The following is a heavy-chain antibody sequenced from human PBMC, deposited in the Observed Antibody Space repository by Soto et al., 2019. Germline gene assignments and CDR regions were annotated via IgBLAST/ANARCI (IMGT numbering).Heavy chain of an antibody. CDR3: ARGSSSYYDYGMDV. J-gene: IGHJ6*02. CDR1: GDSISRGGYS. CDR2: IYDSGST. V-gene: IGHV4-30-2*01. D-gene: IGHD6-6*01. Sequence: SETLSLTCAVSGDSISRGGYSWTWIRQPPGKAPEWIGNIYDSGSTSYNPSLKSRATISVDRSKNQFSLKLMSVTAADTAVYFCARGSSSYYDYGMDVWGQGTTVTVSS.